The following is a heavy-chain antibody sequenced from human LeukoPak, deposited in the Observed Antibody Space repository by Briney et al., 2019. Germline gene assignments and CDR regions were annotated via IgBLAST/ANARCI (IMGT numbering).Heavy chain of an antibody. Sequence: PSETLSLTCAVSGGSISSGDYPWSWIRQPPGKGLEWIGYIFHTGHTSYNPSLKSRVTISVDMSKNQIALKLISVTAADTAVYYCARGFYGSGSHFDYWGQGSLVTVSS. CDR1: GGSISSGDYP. V-gene: IGHV4-30-2*01. CDR3: ARGFYGSGSHFDY. CDR2: IFHTGHT. D-gene: IGHD3-10*01. J-gene: IGHJ4*02.